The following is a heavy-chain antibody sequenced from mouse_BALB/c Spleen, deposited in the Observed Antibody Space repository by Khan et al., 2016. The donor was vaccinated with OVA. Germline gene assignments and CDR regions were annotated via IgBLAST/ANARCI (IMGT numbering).Heavy chain of an antibody. Sequence: QVQLKQSGLGLVQPSQSLSITCTVSGFSLTTYGVHWVRQSPGKGLEWLGVIWSGGSTDYNAAFISRLSISKDNSKSQVFFKMNSLQADDTAIYCCARNSYRYDCTYWGQGTLVTVSA. D-gene: IGHD2-14*01. V-gene: IGHV2-4-1*01. J-gene: IGHJ3*01. CDR2: IWSGGST. CDR1: GFSLTTYG. CDR3: ARNSYRYDCTY.